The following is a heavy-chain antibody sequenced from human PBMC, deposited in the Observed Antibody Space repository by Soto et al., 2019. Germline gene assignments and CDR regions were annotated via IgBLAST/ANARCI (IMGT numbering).Heavy chain of an antibody. CDR2: IWYDGSNK. D-gene: IGHD6-13*01. J-gene: IGHJ4*02. Sequence: PGGSLRLSCAASGFTFSSYGMHWVRQAPGKGLEWVAVIWYDGSNKYYADSVKGRFTISRDNSKNTLYLQMNSLRAEDTAVYYCARDRASSSWYLGYFDYWGQGTLVTAPQ. CDR1: GFTFSSYG. V-gene: IGHV3-33*01. CDR3: ARDRASSSWYLGYFDY.